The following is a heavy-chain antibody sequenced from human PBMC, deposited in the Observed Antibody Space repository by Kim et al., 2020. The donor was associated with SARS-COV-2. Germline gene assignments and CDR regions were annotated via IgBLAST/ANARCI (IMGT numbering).Heavy chain of an antibody. D-gene: IGHD3-3*01. CDR1: GFTFSSYG. CDR3: AKVPRDSWNWGFDY. CDR2: ISYDGSNK. J-gene: IGHJ4*02. Sequence: GGSLRLSCAASGFTFSSYGMHWVRQAPGKGLEWVAVISYDGSNKYYADSVKGRFTISRDNSKNTLYLQMNSLRAEDTAVYYCAKVPRDSWNWGFDYWGQGTLVTVSS. V-gene: IGHV3-30*18.